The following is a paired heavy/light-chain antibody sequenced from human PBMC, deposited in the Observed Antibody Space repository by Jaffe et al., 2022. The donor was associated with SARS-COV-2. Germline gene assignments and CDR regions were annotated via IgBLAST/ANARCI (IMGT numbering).Light chain of an antibody. CDR2: DAS. CDR3: QQSYTVPPT. Sequence: DIQMTQSPSSVSASVGDRVTITCRASQYISSYLNWYQQKPGKAPTVVIGDASSLQSGAPPRFTGSGSGTEFTLTVTNLQPEDFATYYCQQSYTVPPTFGPGTKV. CDR1: QYISSY. V-gene: IGKV1-39*01. J-gene: IGKJ3*01.
Heavy chain of an antibody. CDR3: AGQRYYGSGSLRGWFDP. V-gene: IGHV4-39*02. CDR2: VDHRGTT. J-gene: IGHJ5*02. CDR1: GGSFSGDHTY. Sequence: QLQLQESGPGLVKPSGTLSLTCSVTGGSFSGDHTYWGWIRQSPAKGLEWIATVDHRGTTYYSPSLKSRAAISVDTSKNHLFLKLTSVTAADTAVYFCAGQRYYGSGSLRGWFDPWGQGTLVTVSS. D-gene: IGHD3-10*01.